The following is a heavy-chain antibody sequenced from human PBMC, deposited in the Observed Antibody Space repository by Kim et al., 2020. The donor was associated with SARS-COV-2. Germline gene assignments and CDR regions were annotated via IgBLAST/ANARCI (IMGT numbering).Heavy chain of an antibody. V-gene: IGHV3-11*06. D-gene: IGHD6-6*01. Sequence: GGSLRLSCAASGFTFSDYYMSWIRQAPGKGLEWVSYISSSSSYTNYADSVKGRFTISRDNAKNSLYLQMNSLRAEDTAVYYCARFGRVPLSLYSSSQYYYGMDVWGQGTTVTVSS. CDR1: GFTFSDYY. J-gene: IGHJ6*02. CDR3: ARFGRVPLSLYSSSQYYYGMDV. CDR2: ISSSSSYT.